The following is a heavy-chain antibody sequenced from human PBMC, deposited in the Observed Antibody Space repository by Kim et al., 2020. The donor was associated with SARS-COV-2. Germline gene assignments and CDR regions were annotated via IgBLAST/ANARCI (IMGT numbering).Heavy chain of an antibody. V-gene: IGHV4-39*01. J-gene: IGHJ4*01. CDR1: GGSISSSSYY. D-gene: IGHD3-10*01. CDR2: IYYSAST. CDR3: AEQLRLLLFGEFSAYY. Sequence: SETLSLTCTVYGGSISSSSYYWGWIRQPPGKGLEWIGSIYYSASTYYNPSLKSRVTISVDTSKNQFSLKLSSVTAADTAVYYCAEQLRLLLFGEFSAYY.